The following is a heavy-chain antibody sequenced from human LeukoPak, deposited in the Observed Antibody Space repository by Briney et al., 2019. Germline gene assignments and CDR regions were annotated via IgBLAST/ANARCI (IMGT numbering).Heavy chain of an antibody. CDR1: DFIFSDYN. CDR3: AKDISIVVVPAAPFDY. V-gene: IGHV3-21*04. CDR2: ISSSGAYL. D-gene: IGHD2-2*01. Sequence: GGSLRLSCVASDFIFSDYNMNWVRQAPGKGLEWVASISSSGAYLYYADSVRGRFAISRDNTKNSLYLQMNSLRAEDTALYYCAKDISIVVVPAAPFDYWGQGTLVTVSS. J-gene: IGHJ4*02.